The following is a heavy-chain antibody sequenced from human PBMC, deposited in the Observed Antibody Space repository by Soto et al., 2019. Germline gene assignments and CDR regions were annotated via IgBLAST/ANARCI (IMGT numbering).Heavy chain of an antibody. V-gene: IGHV1-69*02. D-gene: IGHD2-15*01. CDR2: IIPILGIA. CDR1: GGTFSSYT. J-gene: IGHJ4*02. CDR3: ARVECRGGSCYGSVEDY. Sequence: QVQLVQSGAEVKKPGSSVKVYCKASGGTFSSYTISWVRQAPGQGLEWMGRIIPILGIANYAQKFHGRVTITEDKYTSKAYMALSSLRSEDTAVYYCARVECRGGSCYGSVEDYWGKGTLVTVSS.